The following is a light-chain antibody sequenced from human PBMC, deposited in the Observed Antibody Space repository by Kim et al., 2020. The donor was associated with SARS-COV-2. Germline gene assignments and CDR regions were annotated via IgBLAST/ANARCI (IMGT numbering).Light chain of an antibody. V-gene: IGKV3-20*01. CDR2: GAS. Sequence: SPGERATLSCRASQSVSSIYFAWYQQKSGQAPRLLIYGASSRATGTPDRFSGSGSGTDFTLTISRLEPEDFAVYYCQQYGRSPLTFGGGTKVDIK. CDR3: QQYGRSPLT. CDR1: QSVSSIY. J-gene: IGKJ4*01.